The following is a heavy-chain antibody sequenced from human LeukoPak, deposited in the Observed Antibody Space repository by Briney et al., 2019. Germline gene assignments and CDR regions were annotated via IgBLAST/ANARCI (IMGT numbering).Heavy chain of an antibody. J-gene: IGHJ3*02. CDR2: VSPPGGGT. Sequence: GGSLRFSCVASGFSFSYHGMNWVRLAPGKGLEWVSGVSPPGGGTYYADSVKGRFTISRDNAKNSLYLQMNSLRAEDTAVYYCSSSWYRVGAFDIWGQGTMVTVSS. CDR3: SSSWYRVGAFDI. D-gene: IGHD6-13*01. CDR1: GFSFSYHG. V-gene: IGHV3-23*01.